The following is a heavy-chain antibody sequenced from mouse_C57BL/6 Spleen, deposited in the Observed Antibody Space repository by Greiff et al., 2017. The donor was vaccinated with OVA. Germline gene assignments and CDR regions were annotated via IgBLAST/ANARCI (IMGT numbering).Heavy chain of an antibody. V-gene: IGHV1-55*01. Sequence: VQLQQPGAELVKPGASVKMSCKASGYTFTSYWITWVKQRPGQGLEWIGDIYPGSGSTNYNEKFKSKATLTVDTSSSTAYMQLSSLTSEDSAVYYCAREKTTVVATDWYFDVWGTGTTVTVSS. CDR2: IYPGSGST. D-gene: IGHD1-1*01. CDR1: GYTFTSYW. CDR3: AREKTTVVATDWYFDV. J-gene: IGHJ1*03.